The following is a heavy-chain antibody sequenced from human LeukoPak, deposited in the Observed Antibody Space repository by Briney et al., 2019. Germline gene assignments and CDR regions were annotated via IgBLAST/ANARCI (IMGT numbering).Heavy chain of an antibody. CDR2: INHSGST. J-gene: IGHJ4*02. D-gene: IGHD4-17*01. V-gene: IGHV4-34*01. CDR3: ARASHDYGDYSHFDY. Sequence: KTSETLSLTCAVYGGSFSGYYWSWIRQPPGKGLEWIGEINHSGSTNYNPSLKSRVTISVDKSKNQFSLKLSSVTAADTAVYYCARASHDYGDYSHFDYWGQGTLVTVSS. CDR1: GGSFSGYY.